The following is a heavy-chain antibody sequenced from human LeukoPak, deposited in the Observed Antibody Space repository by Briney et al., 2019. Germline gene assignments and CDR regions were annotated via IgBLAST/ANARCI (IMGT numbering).Heavy chain of an antibody. CDR3: ARGASSGRYYSGDY. V-gene: IGHV3-74*01. CDR1: GFTFTSYW. D-gene: IGHD3-10*01. J-gene: IGHJ4*02. CDR2: MHPDGTTA. Sequence: GGSLRLSCVASGFTFTSYWLHWVRQVPGKGLVWVSRMHPDGTTANYADSVKGRFTISRDNARNTLYLQMNSLRADDTAVYYCARGASSGRYYSGDYWGRGTLVTVSS.